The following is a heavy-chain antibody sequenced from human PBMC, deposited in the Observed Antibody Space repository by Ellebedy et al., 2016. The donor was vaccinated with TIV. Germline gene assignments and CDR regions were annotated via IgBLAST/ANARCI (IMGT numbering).Heavy chain of an antibody. V-gene: IGHV4-59*08. J-gene: IGHJ4*02. CDR2: IYSSGST. CDR1: TDSMTIYY. Sequence: MPSETLSLTCTVSTDSMTIYYWSWIRQPPGRGLEWIGYIYSSGSTTYNPSLKSRVTISVDTSKNQFSLKLSSVTAADTAVYYCARRLGFSFDHWGQGIPVTVSS. CDR3: ARRLGFSFDH.